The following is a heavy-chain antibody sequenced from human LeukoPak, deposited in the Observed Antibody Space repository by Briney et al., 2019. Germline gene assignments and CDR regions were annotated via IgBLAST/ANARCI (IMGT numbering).Heavy chain of an antibody. CDR2: IYTSGST. V-gene: IGHV4-4*09. J-gene: IGHJ4*02. CDR3: ARQYCSSTSCYIRGPSYFDY. D-gene: IGHD2-2*02. Sequence: PSETLSLTCTVSGGSISSYYWSWIRQPPGKGLEWNGYIYTSGSTNYNPSLKSRVTISVDTSKNQFSLKLSSVTAADTAVYYCARQYCSSTSCYIRGPSYFDYWGQGTLVTVSS. CDR1: GGSISSYY.